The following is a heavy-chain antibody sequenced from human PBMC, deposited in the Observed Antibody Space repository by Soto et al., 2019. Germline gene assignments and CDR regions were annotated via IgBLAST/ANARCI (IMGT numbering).Heavy chain of an antibody. D-gene: IGHD4-17*01. CDR3: ARTTAVPNTLRSRYFFDY. Sequence: QVQLQESGPGLLKPSETLSLTCSVSGGSVSNKTYYWSWIRHPPGKRLECIGYVYYSGTTNYNPSLTSRVTISVDLSKNQFSLRLSSVTTADTALYYCARTTAVPNTLRSRYFFDYWGQGTLVTVSS. CDR2: VYYSGTT. V-gene: IGHV4-61*01. J-gene: IGHJ4*02. CDR1: GGSVSNKTYY.